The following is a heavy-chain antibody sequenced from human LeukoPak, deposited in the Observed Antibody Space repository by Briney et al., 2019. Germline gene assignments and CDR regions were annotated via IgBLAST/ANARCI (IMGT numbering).Heavy chain of an antibody. CDR1: GGSISSGGYY. CDR3: ARAPSPLYYYGMDV. Sequence: SQTLSLTCTVSGGSISSGGYYWSWIRQHPGKGLEWIGYIYYSGSTYYSPSPKSRVTISVDTSKNQFSLKLSSVTAADTAVYYCARAPSPLYYYGMDVWGQGTTVTVSS. J-gene: IGHJ6*02. CDR2: IYYSGST. V-gene: IGHV4-31*03.